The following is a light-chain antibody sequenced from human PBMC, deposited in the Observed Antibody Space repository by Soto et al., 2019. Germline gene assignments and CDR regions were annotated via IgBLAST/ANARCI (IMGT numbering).Light chain of an antibody. J-gene: IGLJ2*01. Sequence: QSALTQPASVSGSPGQSITISCTGTSSDVGAHNYVSWYQQHPVKAPKLMIYDVISRPSGISNRFSGSKSGNTASLTISGVQAEEEADYYCRTCASCGTVIFGGGTKLTVL. V-gene: IGLV2-14*01. CDR3: RTCASCGTVI. CDR1: SSDVGAHNY. CDR2: DVI.